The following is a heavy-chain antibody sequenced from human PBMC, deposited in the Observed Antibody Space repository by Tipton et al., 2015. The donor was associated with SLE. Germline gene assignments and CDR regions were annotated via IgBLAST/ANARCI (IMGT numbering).Heavy chain of an antibody. CDR2: INHTGGT. CDR1: GGSISDYY. CDR3: VSYDRSGYQFDY. D-gene: IGHD3-22*01. Sequence: TLSLTCAVYGGSISDYYWSWIRQTPGEGLEWIGEINHTGGTNYNPSLESRVTMSVDTSKNPFSLKLSSVTAADTAMYYCVSYDRSGYQFDYWGQGTQVTVSS. J-gene: IGHJ4*02. V-gene: IGHV4-34*01.